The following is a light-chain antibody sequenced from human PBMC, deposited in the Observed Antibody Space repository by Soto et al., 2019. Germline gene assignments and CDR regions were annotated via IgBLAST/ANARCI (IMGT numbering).Light chain of an antibody. CDR2: YDD. J-gene: IGLJ3*02. CDR3: AAWDYSLNGRV. CDR1: SSNIGNNA. V-gene: IGLV1-36*01. Sequence: QSVLTQPPSVSEAPRQRVTISCSGSSSNIGNNAVNWYQQLPGKAPKLLIYYDDLLPSGVSDRFSGSKSGTSASLAISGRQSEDEADYYCAAWDYSLNGRVFGGGTKLTVL.